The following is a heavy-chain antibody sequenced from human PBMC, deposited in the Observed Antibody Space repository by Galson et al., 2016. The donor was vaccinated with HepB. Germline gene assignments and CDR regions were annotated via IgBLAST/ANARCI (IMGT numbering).Heavy chain of an antibody. Sequence: SETLSLTCAVYGGSFSGYTWTWIRQPPGKGLEWIGEIHHSGSTNYNPSLKSRVNISVDTSKNQLSLSLRSVTAADTAVYYCARPRSGPVGGNYYMDVWGQGTTVTISS. CDR1: GGSFSGYT. V-gene: IGHV4-34*01. D-gene: IGHD6-19*01. J-gene: IGHJ6*02. CDR3: ARPRSGPVGGNYYMDV. CDR2: IHHSGST.